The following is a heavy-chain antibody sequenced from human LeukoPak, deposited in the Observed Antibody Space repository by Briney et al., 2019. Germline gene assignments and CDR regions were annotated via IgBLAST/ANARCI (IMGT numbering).Heavy chain of an antibody. D-gene: IGHD5-24*01. Sequence: GRSLRLSCAASGFTFSSYGMRWVRQAPGKGLEWVAVISYDGSNKYYADSVKGRFTISRDNSKNTLYLQMNSLRAEDTAVYYCAKARRSCMDVWGQGTTVTVSS. V-gene: IGHV3-30*18. CDR2: ISYDGSNK. CDR1: GFTFSSYG. J-gene: IGHJ6*02. CDR3: AKARRSCMDV.